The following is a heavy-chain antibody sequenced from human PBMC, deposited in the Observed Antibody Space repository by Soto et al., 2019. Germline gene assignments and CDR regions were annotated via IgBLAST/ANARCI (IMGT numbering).Heavy chain of an antibody. CDR3: AKDEGRVAARPRGAFDI. CDR2: ISGSGGST. V-gene: IGHV3-23*01. J-gene: IGHJ3*02. D-gene: IGHD6-6*01. Sequence: GGSLRLSCAASGFTFSSYAMSWVRQAPGKWLEWVSAISGSGGSTYYADSVKGRFTISRDNSKNTLYLQMNSLRAEDTAVYYCAKDEGRVAARPRGAFDIWGQGTMVTVSS. CDR1: GFTFSSYA.